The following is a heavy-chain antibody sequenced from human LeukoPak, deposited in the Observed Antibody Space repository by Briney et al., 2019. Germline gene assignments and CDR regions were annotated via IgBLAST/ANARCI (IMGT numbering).Heavy chain of an antibody. D-gene: IGHD6-13*01. CDR1: GGSISSSNW. CDR3: AGSSSWANRDY. Sequence: SETLSLTCAVSGGSISSSNWWSWVRQPPGKRLEWIGEIYHSGSTNYNPSLKSRVTISVDKSKNQFSLKLSSVTAADTAVYYCAGSSSWANRDYWGQGTLVTVSS. J-gene: IGHJ4*02. CDR2: IYHSGST. V-gene: IGHV4-4*02.